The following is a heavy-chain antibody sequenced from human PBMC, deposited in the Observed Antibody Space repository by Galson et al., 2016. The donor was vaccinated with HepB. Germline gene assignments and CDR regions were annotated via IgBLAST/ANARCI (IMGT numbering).Heavy chain of an antibody. V-gene: IGHV1-18*04. CDR2: ISAYNGHT. CDR1: GYTFTSYG. Sequence: SVKVSCKASGYTFTSYGISWVRQAPGQGLEWMGWISAYNGHTNYAQKLQGRVTMTTDTSTSTAYMELRSLRADDTAVYYCARLTLIGEWFGDRGGGMDVWGQGTTVTVSS. J-gene: IGHJ6*02. D-gene: IGHD3-10*01. CDR3: ARLTLIGEWFGDRGGGMDV.